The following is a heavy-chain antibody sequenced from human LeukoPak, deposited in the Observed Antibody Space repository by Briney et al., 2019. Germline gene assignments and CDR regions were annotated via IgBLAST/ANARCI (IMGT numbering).Heavy chain of an antibody. CDR1: GFTFSNYA. V-gene: IGHV3-30*07. CDR3: ARDPTFGGVIVKNFDY. D-gene: IGHD3-16*02. J-gene: IGHJ4*02. Sequence: GGSLRLSCAASGFTFSNYAMHWVRQAPGKGLEWVSIISSGGSFQYYADSVKGRFTISRDNSKNTLYLQMNSLRADDTAVYYCARDPTFGGVIVKNFDYWGQGTLVTVSS. CDR2: ISSGGSFQ.